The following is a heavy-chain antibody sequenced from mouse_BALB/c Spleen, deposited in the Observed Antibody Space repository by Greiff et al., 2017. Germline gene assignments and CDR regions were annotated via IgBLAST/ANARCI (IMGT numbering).Heavy chain of an antibody. V-gene: IGHV1-9*01. Sequence: QVQLQQSGAELMKPGASVKISCKATGYTFSSYWIEWVKQRPGHGLEWIGEILPGSGSTNYNEKFKGKATFTADTSSNTAYMQLSSLTSEDSAVYYCARSLLLRLRGWYFDVWGAGTTVTVSS. D-gene: IGHD1-2*01. CDR3: ARSLLLRLRGWYFDV. J-gene: IGHJ1*01. CDR1: GYTFSSYW. CDR2: ILPGSGST.